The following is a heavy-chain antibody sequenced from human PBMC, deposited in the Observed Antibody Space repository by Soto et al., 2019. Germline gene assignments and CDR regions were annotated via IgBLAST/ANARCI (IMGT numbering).Heavy chain of an antibody. CDR3: ARYLEYYYDSSAGY. CDR1: GFTFSSYG. Sequence: QVQLVESGGGVVQPGRSLRLSCAASGFTFSSYGMHWVRQAPGKGLEWVAVIWYDGSNKYYADSVKGRFTISRDNSKNTLYLQMNSLRAEDTAVYYCARYLEYYYDSSAGYWGQGTLVTVSS. J-gene: IGHJ4*02. CDR2: IWYDGSNK. D-gene: IGHD3-22*01. V-gene: IGHV3-33*01.